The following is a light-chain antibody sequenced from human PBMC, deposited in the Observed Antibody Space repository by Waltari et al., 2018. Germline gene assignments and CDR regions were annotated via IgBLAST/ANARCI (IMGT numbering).Light chain of an antibody. CDR1: QSVLIDY. J-gene: IGKJ1*01. CDR3: QQYTGSLPWT. Sequence: ETVLTQSPGTLSLSPGERATLSCKASQSVLIDYLAWDQQKPGQAPRLVIYGTSNRAAGIPDRFSGSGSGTDFTLTISRLEPEDFAVYYCQQYTGSLPWTFGQGTKVEIK. V-gene: IGKV3-20*01. CDR2: GTS.